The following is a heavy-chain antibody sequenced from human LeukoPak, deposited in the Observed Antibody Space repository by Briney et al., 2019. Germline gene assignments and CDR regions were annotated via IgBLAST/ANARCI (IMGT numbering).Heavy chain of an antibody. Sequence: PGRSLRLSCAASGFTFSSYGMHWVRQAPGKGLEWVAVISYDGSNEYYADSVKGRFTISRDNSKNTVYLQVNSLRDEDTAVYYCARDLEAANTYYFDYWGQGTMVTVSS. CDR1: GFTFSSYG. CDR3: ARDLEAANTYYFDY. J-gene: IGHJ4*02. D-gene: IGHD6-13*01. V-gene: IGHV3-30*12. CDR2: ISYDGSNE.